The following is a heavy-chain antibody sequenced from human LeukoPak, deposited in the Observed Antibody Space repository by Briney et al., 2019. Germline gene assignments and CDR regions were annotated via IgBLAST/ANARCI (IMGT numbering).Heavy chain of an antibody. V-gene: IGHV4-4*07. CDR3: ARDGGPTVTCYYYYMDV. D-gene: IGHD4-11*01. CDR1: GGSISSYY. CDR2: IYTSGST. Sequence: SETLSLTCTVSGGSISSYYWSWIRQPAGKGLEWIGRIYTSGSTNYNPSLKSRVTMSVDTSKNQFSLKLSSVTAADTAVYYCARDGGPTVTCYYYYMDVWGKGTTVTVSS. J-gene: IGHJ6*03.